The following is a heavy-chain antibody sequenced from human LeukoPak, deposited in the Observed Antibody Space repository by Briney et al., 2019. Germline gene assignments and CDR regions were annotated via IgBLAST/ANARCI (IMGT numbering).Heavy chain of an antibody. CDR1: GGSVSDYY. Sequence: SETLSLTCTISGGSVSDYYWSWIRQSPGKGLEWIGYIYHTGSTSYSPSLKSRVTISADTSKNQFSLKLSSVTAADTAVYYCARGGLIAAVGQAQFDPWGQGTLVTVSS. CDR3: ARGGLIAAVGQAQFDP. V-gene: IGHV4-59*02. J-gene: IGHJ5*02. D-gene: IGHD6-13*01. CDR2: IYHTGST.